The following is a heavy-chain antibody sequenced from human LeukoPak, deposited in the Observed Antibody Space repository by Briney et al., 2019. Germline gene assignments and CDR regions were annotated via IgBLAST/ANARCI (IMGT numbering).Heavy chain of an antibody. D-gene: IGHD4-17*01. CDR3: ARDRLHYGEYEKTFDY. CDR2: ISHSSSTI. CDR1: GFTFSSYE. Sequence: GGSLRLSCAASGFTFSSYEMNWVRQAPGKGLEWVSYISHSSSTIYYADSVKGRFTISRDNAKKSLYLQMNSLRAEDSAVYYCARDRLHYGEYEKTFDYWGQGTLVTVSS. V-gene: IGHV3-48*01. J-gene: IGHJ4*02.